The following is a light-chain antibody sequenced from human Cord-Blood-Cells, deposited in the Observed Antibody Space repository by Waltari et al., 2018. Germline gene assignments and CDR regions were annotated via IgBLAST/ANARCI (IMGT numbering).Light chain of an antibody. CDR2: LNSDGSH. Sequence: QLVLTQSPSASASLGASAKLTCPLSSGHSSYAIAWHQQQPAKGPRYLMKLNSDGSHSKGDGIPDRFSGSSSGAERYLTISSLQSEDEADYYCQTWGTGIQVFGGGTKLTVL. V-gene: IGLV4-69*01. CDR1: SGHSSYA. J-gene: IGLJ3*02. CDR3: QTWGTGIQV.